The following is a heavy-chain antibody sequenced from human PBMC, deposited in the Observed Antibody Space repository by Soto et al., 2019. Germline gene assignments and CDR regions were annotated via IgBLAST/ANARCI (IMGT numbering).Heavy chain of an antibody. J-gene: IGHJ4*02. D-gene: IGHD6-13*01. CDR3: ARDAPTIAAQGDY. CDR1: GYTFTSYG. CDR2: MSAYNGNT. Sequence: QVQLVQSGAEVKKPGASVKVSCKASGYTFTSYGISWVRQAPGQGLEWMGWMSAYNGNTNYAQKLQGRVTMTRDTSTSTAYMDLRSLRSDDTAVYYCARDAPTIAAQGDYWGQGTLVTVSS. V-gene: IGHV1-18*01.